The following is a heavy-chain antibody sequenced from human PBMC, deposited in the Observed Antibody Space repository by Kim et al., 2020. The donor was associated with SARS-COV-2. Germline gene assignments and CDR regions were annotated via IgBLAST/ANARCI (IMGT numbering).Heavy chain of an antibody. D-gene: IGHD3-10*01. Sequence: GGSLRLSCAASGFTFSSYAMTWVRRAPGKGLEWVSSMSGSGGSTYHADSVKGRFTISRDNSKNTLYLQMNILRVEDTAAYVCASAYDYGSGSVYPWG. CDR3: ASAYDYGSGSVYP. V-gene: IGHV3-23*01. J-gene: IGHJ5*02. CDR1: GFTFSSYA. CDR2: MSGSGGST.